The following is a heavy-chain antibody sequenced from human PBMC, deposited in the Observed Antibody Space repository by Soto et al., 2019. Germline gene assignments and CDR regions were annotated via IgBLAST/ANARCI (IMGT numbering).Heavy chain of an antibody. J-gene: IGHJ6*02. CDR1: GGSISSYY. V-gene: IGHV4-4*07. CDR3: ARIMSPRSYPYYYYGMDV. Sequence: SETLSLTCTVSGGSISSYYWSWIRQPAGKGLEWIGRIYTSGSTNYNPSLKSRVTMSVDTSKNQFSLKLSSVTAADTAVYYCARIMSPRSYPYYYYGMDVWGQGTTVTVS. CDR2: IYTSGST. D-gene: IGHD6-6*01.